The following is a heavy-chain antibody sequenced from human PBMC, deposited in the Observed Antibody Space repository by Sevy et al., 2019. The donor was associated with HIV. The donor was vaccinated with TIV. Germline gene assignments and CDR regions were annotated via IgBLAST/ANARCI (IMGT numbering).Heavy chain of an antibody. J-gene: IGHJ4*02. D-gene: IGHD3-22*01. Sequence: GGYLRLSCAVSGFTFSGYWMSWVRQTPGKGLEWVANIKPDGGLQFYVDVVRGRFTISRANANNSLYLQMDGLRADDTAVYCCAREEYHSDNWNVYGYSEYWSQGTLVTVSS. CDR3: AREEYHSDNWNVYGYSEY. V-gene: IGHV3-7*01. CDR1: GFTFSGYW. CDR2: IKPDGGLQ.